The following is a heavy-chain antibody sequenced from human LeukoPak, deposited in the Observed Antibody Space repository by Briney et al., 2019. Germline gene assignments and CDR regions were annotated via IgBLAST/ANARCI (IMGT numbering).Heavy chain of an antibody. Sequence: PGGSLRLSCAASGFTVSSNYMSWVRQAPGKGLEWVSCIYSGSSTYYAEYVKGRFNLSRDNSKNALYLQMNSLRAEDTGVYYCEGGRWGSSDYWGQGTLVTVSS. CDR2: IYSGSST. CDR1: GFTVSSNY. CDR3: EGGRWGSSDY. J-gene: IGHJ4*02. D-gene: IGHD4-23*01. V-gene: IGHV3-53*01.